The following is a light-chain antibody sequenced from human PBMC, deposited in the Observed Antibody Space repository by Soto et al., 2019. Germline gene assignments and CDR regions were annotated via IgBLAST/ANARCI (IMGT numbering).Light chain of an antibody. CDR2: DAS. Sequence: EIQMTQSPSTLSASVGDRIPITCRASQSISSWLAWYQQKPGKAPKLLIYDASSLESGVPSRFSGSGSGTEFTLTISSLQPDDFATYYCQQYNTYQGTFGPGTKVDIK. V-gene: IGKV1-5*01. J-gene: IGKJ1*01. CDR1: QSISSW. CDR3: QQYNTYQGT.